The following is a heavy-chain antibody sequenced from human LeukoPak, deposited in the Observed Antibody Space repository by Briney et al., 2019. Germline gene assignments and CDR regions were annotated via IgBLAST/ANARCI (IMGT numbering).Heavy chain of an antibody. D-gene: IGHD2-2*01. Sequence: GGSLRLSCAASGFTFSSYAMSWVRQAPGKGLEWVSDINGSGDRTYYADSVKGRFTISRDNSKNTLYLQMNSLRAEDTAVYYCAKEKFPIVVVPAAADYWGQGTLVTVSS. CDR3: AKEKFPIVVVPAAADY. CDR1: GFTFSSYA. J-gene: IGHJ4*02. CDR2: INGSGDRT. V-gene: IGHV3-23*01.